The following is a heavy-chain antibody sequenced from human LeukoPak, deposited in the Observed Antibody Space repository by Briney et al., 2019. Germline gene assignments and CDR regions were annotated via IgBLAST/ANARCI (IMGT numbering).Heavy chain of an antibody. J-gene: IGHJ5*02. D-gene: IGHD2-2*01. CDR1: GYTFTGYY. Sequence: ASVKVSCKASGYTFTGYYMHWVRQAPGQGLEWMGWINPNSGGTNYAQKFQGRVTMTRDTSISTAYMELSRLRSDDTAVYCCAREGVHIVVVPAAIFDWFDPWGQGTLVTVSS. CDR3: AREGVHIVVVPAAIFDWFDP. V-gene: IGHV1-2*02. CDR2: INPNSGGT.